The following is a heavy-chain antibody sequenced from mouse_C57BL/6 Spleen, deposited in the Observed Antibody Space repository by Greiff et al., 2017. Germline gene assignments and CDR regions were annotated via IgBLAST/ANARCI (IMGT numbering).Heavy chain of an antibody. J-gene: IGHJ3*01. CDR2: ISSGSSTI. CDR1: GFTFSDYG. V-gene: IGHV5-17*01. Sequence: EVHLVESGGGLVKPGGSLKLSCAASGFTFSDYGMHWVRQAPEKGLEWVAYISSGSSTIYYADTVKGRFTISRDNAKNTLFLQMTSLRSEDTAMYYCARALAYWGQGTLVTVSA. CDR3: ARALAY.